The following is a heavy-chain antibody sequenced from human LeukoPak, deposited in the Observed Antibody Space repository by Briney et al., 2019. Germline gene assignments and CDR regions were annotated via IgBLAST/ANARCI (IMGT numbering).Heavy chain of an antibody. CDR2: ISAYNGNT. J-gene: IGHJ4*02. Sequence: ASVRVSCKASGGTFSSYAISWVRQAPGQGLEWMGWISAYNGNTNYAQKLQGRVTMTTDTSTSAAYMELRSLRSDDTAVYYCAREEVLGAYPSFDFWGQGTLVTVSS. CDR1: GGTFSSYA. V-gene: IGHV1-18*01. D-gene: IGHD1-26*01. CDR3: AREEVLGAYPSFDF.